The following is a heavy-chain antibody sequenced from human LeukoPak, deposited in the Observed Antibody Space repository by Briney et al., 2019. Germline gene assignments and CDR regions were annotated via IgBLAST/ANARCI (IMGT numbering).Heavy chain of an antibody. D-gene: IGHD2-15*01. CDR2: INHSGST. V-gene: IGHV4-34*01. CDR3: ARGPGDCSGGSCYSDYMDV. CDR1: GGSFSGYY. Sequence: PSETLSLTCAVYGGSFSGYYWSWIRQPPGKGLEWIGEINHSGSTNYNPSLKSQVTISVDTSKNQFSLKLSSVTAADTAVYYCARGPGDCSGGSCYSDYMDVWGKGTTVTVSS. J-gene: IGHJ6*03.